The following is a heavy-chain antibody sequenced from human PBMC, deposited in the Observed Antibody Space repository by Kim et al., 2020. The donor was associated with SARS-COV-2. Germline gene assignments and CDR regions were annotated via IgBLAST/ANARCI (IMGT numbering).Heavy chain of an antibody. J-gene: IGHJ6*02. CDR3: RAVTASSGKDV. CDR2: IRSKANSYAT. D-gene: IGHD4-17*01. CDR1: GFTFSGSA. Sequence: GGSLRLSCVASGFTFSGSAMHWVRQASGKGLEWVGRIRSKANSYATSYAASVKGRFTISREDSKNTAYLQMNSLKSEDTAAYYCRAVTASSGKDVWGQGT. V-gene: IGHV3-73*01.